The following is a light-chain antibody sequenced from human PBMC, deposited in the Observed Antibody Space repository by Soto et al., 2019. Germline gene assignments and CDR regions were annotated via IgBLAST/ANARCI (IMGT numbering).Light chain of an antibody. CDR2: DVS. Sequence: QSALTQPASVSGSPGQSITISCTGTGSDIGFYNYVSWYQQHPGKAPKLMIYDVSNRPSGVSNRFSASKSGITASLTISGLQAEHEADYYCSSYTGSSALYVFGTGTKVTVL. J-gene: IGLJ1*01. CDR3: SSYTGSSALYV. CDR1: GSDIGFYNY. V-gene: IGLV2-14*03.